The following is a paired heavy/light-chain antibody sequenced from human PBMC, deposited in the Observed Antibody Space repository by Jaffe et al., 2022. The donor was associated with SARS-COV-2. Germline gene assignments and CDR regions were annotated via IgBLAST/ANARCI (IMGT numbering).Light chain of an antibody. CDR2: AAS. CDR3: QQYYSYPT. Sequence: AIRMTQSPSSFSASTGDRVTITCRASQGISSYLAWYQQKPGKAPKLLIYAASTLQSGVPSRFSGSGSGTDFTLTISCLQSEDFATYYCQQYYSYPTFGPGTKVDIK. J-gene: IGKJ3*01. CDR1: QGISSY. V-gene: IGKV1-8*01.
Heavy chain of an antibody. D-gene: IGHD6-19*01. V-gene: IGHV1-69*01. Sequence: QVQLVQSGAEVKKPGSSVKVSCKASGGTFSSYAISWVRQAPGQGLEWMGGIIPIFGTANYAQKFQGRVTITADESTSTAYMELSSLRSEDTAVYYCARDLGEAPPKPIAVAGHLPDAFDIWGQGTMVTVSS. CDR1: GGTFSSYA. CDR3: ARDLGEAPPKPIAVAGHLPDAFDI. CDR2: IIPIFGTA. J-gene: IGHJ3*02.